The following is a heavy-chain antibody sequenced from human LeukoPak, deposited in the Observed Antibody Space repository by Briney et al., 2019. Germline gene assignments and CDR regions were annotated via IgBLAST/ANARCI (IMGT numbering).Heavy chain of an antibody. J-gene: IGHJ4*02. V-gene: IGHV1-69*13. CDR3: ARCQDYSSSSNV. CDR1: GGTFSSYA. D-gene: IGHD6-6*01. Sequence: ASVKVSCKASGGTFSSYAISWVRQAPGQGLEWMGGIIPIFGTANYAQKFQGRVTITADESTSTAYMELSSLRSEDTAVYYCARCQDYSSSSNVWGQGTLVTVSS. CDR2: IIPIFGTA.